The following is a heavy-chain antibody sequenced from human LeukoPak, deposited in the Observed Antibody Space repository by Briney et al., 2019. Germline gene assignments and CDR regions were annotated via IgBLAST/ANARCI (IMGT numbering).Heavy chain of an antibody. V-gene: IGHV3-21*01. CDR2: ISSSSSYI. Sequence: GGSLRLSCAASGFTFSSYSMNWVRQAPGKGLEWVSSISSSSSYIYYADSVKGRFTISRDNSKNTLYLQMNSLRPEDTAEYHCATEEGSSSPLALDYWGQGTLATVSS. J-gene: IGHJ4*02. CDR3: ATEEGSSSPLALDY. CDR1: GFTFSSYS. D-gene: IGHD2-15*01.